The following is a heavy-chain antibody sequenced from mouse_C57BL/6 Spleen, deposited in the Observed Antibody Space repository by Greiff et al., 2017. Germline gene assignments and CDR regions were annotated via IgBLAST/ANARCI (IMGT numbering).Heavy chain of an antibody. D-gene: IGHD1-1*01. CDR1: GYSITSGYY. CDR2: ISYDGSN. CDR3: ARDGDYYGSPWRYWYFDV. V-gene: IGHV3-6*01. Sequence: EVQLQQSGPGLVKPSQSLSLTCSVTGYSITSGYYWNWIRQFPGNKLEWMGYISYDGSNNYNPSLKNRISITRDTSKDQFFLKLNSVTTEDTATYYCARDGDYYGSPWRYWYFDVWGTGTTVTVSS. J-gene: IGHJ1*03.